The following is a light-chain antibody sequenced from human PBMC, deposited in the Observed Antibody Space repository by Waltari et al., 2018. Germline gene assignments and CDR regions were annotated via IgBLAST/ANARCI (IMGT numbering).Light chain of an antibody. J-gene: IGKJ1*01. V-gene: IGKV1-5*03. CDR1: PSISSW. Sequence: DIQMTQSPSTLSASVGDRVTITCRVSPSISSWLAWYQQKPGKAPKLLIYKASSLESGVPSRFSGSGSGTEFTLTISSLQPDDFATYYCQQYNSYSRTFGQGTKVEIK. CDR2: KAS. CDR3: QQYNSYSRT.